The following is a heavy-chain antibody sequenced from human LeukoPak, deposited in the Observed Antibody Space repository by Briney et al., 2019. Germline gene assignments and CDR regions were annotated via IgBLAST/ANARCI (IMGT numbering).Heavy chain of an antibody. J-gene: IGHJ5*02. CDR3: VKNLRGNYDTLTAFDP. V-gene: IGHV3-23*01. Sequence: GGSLRLSCAASGFIFSNYAMAWVRQAPGKGLEWVSAITGTAYKTYYADSVKGRFTISRDNSKNTLYLQMNTLRAEDTAIYYCVKNLRGNYDTLTAFDPWGPGTLVTVSS. CDR2: ITGTAYKT. CDR1: GFIFSNYA. D-gene: IGHD3-9*01.